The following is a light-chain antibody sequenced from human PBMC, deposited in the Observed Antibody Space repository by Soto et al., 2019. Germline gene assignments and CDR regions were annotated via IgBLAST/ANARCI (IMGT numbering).Light chain of an antibody. Sequence: DIVMTQSPDSLAVSLGERATINCKSSQNVLYSSNNKNYLAWYQQKPGQPPKLLIYWASTRESGVPDRFSGSGSETDFTITISSLQAEDVAVYYCQQYYDSLMWTFGQGTKVEIK. V-gene: IGKV4-1*01. J-gene: IGKJ1*01. CDR2: WAS. CDR1: QNVLYSSNNKNY. CDR3: QQYYDSLMWT.